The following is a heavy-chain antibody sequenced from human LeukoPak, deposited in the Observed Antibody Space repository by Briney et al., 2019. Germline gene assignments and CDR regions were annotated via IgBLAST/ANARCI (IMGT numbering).Heavy chain of an antibody. CDR1: GYTFTTHG. CDR3: VRDIGTSPYLHYY. CDR2: ISVYNGNT. J-gene: IGHJ4*02. D-gene: IGHD6-13*01. V-gene: IGHV1-18*01. Sequence: EASVKVSCKASGYTFTTHGISWVRQAPGQGLEWMGWISVYNGNTNYAQKFQGRVTMTTDTSTSTAYMEVRTLRFDDTAVYYCVRDIGTSPYLHYYWGQGTLVTVSS.